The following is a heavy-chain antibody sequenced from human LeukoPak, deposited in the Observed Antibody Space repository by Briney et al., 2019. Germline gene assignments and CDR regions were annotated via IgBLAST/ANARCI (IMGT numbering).Heavy chain of an antibody. Sequence: SETLSLTCVVSDYSITSGDYWAWIRQPPGKGLEWIGSIYNSVSTSRNPSLKSRVTMSVDPSKNQFSLNLRSETAADTAVYYCARNMSTEGWFDSWGRGTLVTVSS. V-gene: IGHV4-38-2*01. CDR3: ARNMSTEGWFDS. D-gene: IGHD5/OR15-5a*01. J-gene: IGHJ5*01. CDR1: DYSITSGDY. CDR2: IYNSVST.